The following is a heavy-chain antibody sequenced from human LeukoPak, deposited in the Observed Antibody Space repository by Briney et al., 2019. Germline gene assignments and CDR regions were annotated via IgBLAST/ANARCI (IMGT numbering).Heavy chain of an antibody. CDR2: IYSGGST. Sequence: GGSLRLSCAASGFTVSSNYMSWVRQAPGKGLEWVSVIYSGGSTYYADSVKGRFTISRDNSKNTLYLQMNSLRAEDTAVYYCARGSPYDSSGYLPPNFDYWGQGTLVTVSS. CDR3: ARGSPYDSSGYLPPNFDY. CDR1: GFTVSSNY. D-gene: IGHD3-22*01. J-gene: IGHJ4*02. V-gene: IGHV3-53*01.